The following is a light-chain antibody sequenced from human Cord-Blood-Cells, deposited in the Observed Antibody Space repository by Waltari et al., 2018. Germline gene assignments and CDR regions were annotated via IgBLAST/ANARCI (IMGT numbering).Light chain of an antibody. CDR2: DVS. CDR1: SSDVGGYNF. CDR3: SSYTSSSTYV. J-gene: IGLJ1*01. Sequence: QSALTQPASVSGPPGQSTTISCTGPSSDVGGYNFVSWYQQHPGKAPKLIIYDVSIRPSGVSNRFSGSKSGNTASLTISGRQAEDEADYYCSSYTSSSTYVFGTGTKVTVL. V-gene: IGLV2-14*01.